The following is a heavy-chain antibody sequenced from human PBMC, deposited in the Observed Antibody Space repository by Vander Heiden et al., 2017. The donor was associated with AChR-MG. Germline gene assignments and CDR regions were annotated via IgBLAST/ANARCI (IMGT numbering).Heavy chain of an antibody. CDR2: SRNKANSYTT. CDR3: TRLTTGRRSYYGMDV. J-gene: IGHJ6*02. CDR1: GFTFSDHY. V-gene: IGHV3-72*01. Sequence: EVQLVESGGGLVQPGGSLRLSCAASGFTFSDHYMDWVRQAPGKGLEWVGRSRNKANSYTTEYATSVKGRFTISRDDSKNSLYLQMNNLKTEDTALYYCTRLTTGRRSYYGMDVWGQGTTVTVSS. D-gene: IGHD4-4*01.